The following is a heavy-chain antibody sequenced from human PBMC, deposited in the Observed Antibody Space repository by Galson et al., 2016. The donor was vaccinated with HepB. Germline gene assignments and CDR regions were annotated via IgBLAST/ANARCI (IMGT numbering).Heavy chain of an antibody. J-gene: IGHJ5*02. CDR1: GFAFNTYA. V-gene: IGHV3-23*01. D-gene: IGHD2/OR15-2a*01. CDR3: AKANIIMVTLGIYLDT. Sequence: SLRLSCATSGFAFNTYAMNWVRQAPGKGLEWVAGVSGHAGSTYYADSVKGRFAISRDNSKNTLFLQMNGLRADDTAVYYCAKANIIMVTLGIYLDTWGPGTPVTVSS. CDR2: VSGHAGST.